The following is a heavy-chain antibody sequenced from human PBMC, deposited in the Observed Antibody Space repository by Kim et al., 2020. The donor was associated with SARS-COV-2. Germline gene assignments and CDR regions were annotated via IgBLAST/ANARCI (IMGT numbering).Heavy chain of an antibody. Sequence: GGSLRLSCAASGFTFSSYGMHWVRQAPGKGLEWVAVIWYDGSNKYYADSVKGRFTISRDNSKNTLYLQMNSLRAEDTAVYYCARDPAVLRRTSNWFDPWGQGTLVTVSS. J-gene: IGHJ5*02. V-gene: IGHV3-33*01. CDR1: GFTFSSYG. CDR3: ARDPAVLRRTSNWFDP. CDR2: IWYDGSNK. D-gene: IGHD3-3*01.